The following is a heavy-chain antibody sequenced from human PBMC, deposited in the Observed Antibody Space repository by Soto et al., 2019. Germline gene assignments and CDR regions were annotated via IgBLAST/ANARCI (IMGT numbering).Heavy chain of an antibody. CDR1: GYSFTSYW. CDR3: ARHGSTTVTTRYYYYYGMDV. Sequence: GESLKISCKGSGYSFTSYWIGWVRQMPGKGLEWMGIIYPGDSDTRYSPSFQGQVTISADKSISTAYLQWSSLKASDTAMYYCARHGSTTVTTRYYYYYGMDVWGQGTTVTVS. CDR2: IYPGDSDT. V-gene: IGHV5-51*01. J-gene: IGHJ6*02. D-gene: IGHD4-4*01.